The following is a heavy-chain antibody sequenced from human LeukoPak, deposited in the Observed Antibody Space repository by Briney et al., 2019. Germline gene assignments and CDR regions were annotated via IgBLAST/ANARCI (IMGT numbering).Heavy chain of an antibody. D-gene: IGHD3-10*01. Sequence: ASVKVSCKASGYTFTSYGISWVRQAPGQGLEWMGWISAYNGNTNYAQKLLGRVTMTTDTSTSTAYMELRSLRSDDTAVYYCARAAVRGVIRKYNWFDPWGQGTLVTVSS. CDR2: ISAYNGNT. V-gene: IGHV1-18*04. CDR1: GYTFTSYG. CDR3: ARAAVRGVIRKYNWFDP. J-gene: IGHJ5*02.